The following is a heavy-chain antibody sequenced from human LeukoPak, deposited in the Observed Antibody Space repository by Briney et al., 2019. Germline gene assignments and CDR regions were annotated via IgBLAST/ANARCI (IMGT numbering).Heavy chain of an antibody. Sequence: SETLSLTCAVYGGSFSGYYWSWIRQPPGKGLEWIGEINHSGSTNYNPSLKSRVTISVDTSKNQWSLKLTSVTAADTAVYYCARGYGSGNYYPNDYWGQGTLVTVSS. CDR3: ARGYGSGNYYPNDY. V-gene: IGHV4-34*01. CDR2: INHSGST. CDR1: GGSFSGYY. D-gene: IGHD3-10*01. J-gene: IGHJ4*02.